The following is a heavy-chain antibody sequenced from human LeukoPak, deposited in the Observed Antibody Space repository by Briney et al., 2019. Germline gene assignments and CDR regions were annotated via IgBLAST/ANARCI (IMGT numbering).Heavy chain of an antibody. CDR2: IKQDGSEK. V-gene: IGHV3-7*01. CDR1: GFTFSSYW. D-gene: IGHD6-13*01. J-gene: IGHJ6*02. CDR3: ARELVAAAGSKAYYYYGMDV. Sequence: GGSLRLSCAASGFTFSSYWMSWVRQAPGKGLEWVANIKQDGSEKYYEDSVKGRFTISRDNAKNSLYLQMNSLRAEDTAVYYCARELVAAAGSKAYYYYGMDVWGQGTTVTVSS.